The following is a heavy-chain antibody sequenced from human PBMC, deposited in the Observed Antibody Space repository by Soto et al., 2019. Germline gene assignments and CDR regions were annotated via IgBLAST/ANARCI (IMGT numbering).Heavy chain of an antibody. CDR2: ISSSSSYI. CDR3: ARDGDVVVVAATLDY. J-gene: IGHJ4*02. CDR1: GFTFSSYS. D-gene: IGHD2-15*01. Sequence: EVQLVESGGGLVQPGGSLRLSCAASGFTFSSYSMNWVRQAPGKGLEWVSSISSSSSYIYYADSVKGRFTISRDNAKNSLYLQMNSLRAEDTAVYYCARDGDVVVVAATLDYWGQGTLVTVSS. V-gene: IGHV3-21*01.